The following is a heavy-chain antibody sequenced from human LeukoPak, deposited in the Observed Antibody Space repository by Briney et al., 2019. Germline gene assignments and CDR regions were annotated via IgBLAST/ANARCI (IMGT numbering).Heavy chain of an antibody. V-gene: IGHV4-31*03. Sequence: SETLSLTCTVSGGSISSGGHYWSWIRQHPGKGLEWIGYIYYSGSTYYNPSLKSRVTISVDTSKNQFSLKLSSVTAADTAVYYCATDTDGVFGYWGQGTLVTVSS. CDR2: IYYSGST. D-gene: IGHD5-24*01. CDR3: ATDTDGVFGY. J-gene: IGHJ4*02. CDR1: GGSISSGGHY.